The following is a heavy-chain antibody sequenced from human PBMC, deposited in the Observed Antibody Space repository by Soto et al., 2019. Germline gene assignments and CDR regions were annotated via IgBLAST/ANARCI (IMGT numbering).Heavy chain of an antibody. CDR3: ARDYSGYGWFDS. J-gene: IGHJ5*01. Sequence: SETLSLTCTVSGASISSGGYYWSWIRQHPGKGLEWIGYIYHSGTTSYNPSLKSRLTMSVDTSENQFSLKLSSVTAADTAVYYCARDYSGYGWFDSWGQGALGT. D-gene: IGHD5-12*01. CDR1: GASISSGGYY. V-gene: IGHV4-31*03. CDR2: IYHSGTT.